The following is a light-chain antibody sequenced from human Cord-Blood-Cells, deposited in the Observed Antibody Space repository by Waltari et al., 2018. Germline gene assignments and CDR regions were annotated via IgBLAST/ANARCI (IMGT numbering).Light chain of an antibody. CDR1: QSLSSY. CDR3: QQSYSTLT. V-gene: IGKV1-39*01. CDR2: AAS. Sequence: SHVTKSPSHLSASVGDRVAITCRASQSLSSYLNWYQQKPGKAPKLLIYAASSLQSGGPSRFSGSGSGTDFTLTISSLQPEDFATYYCQQSYSTLTFGPGTKVDIK. J-gene: IGKJ3*01.